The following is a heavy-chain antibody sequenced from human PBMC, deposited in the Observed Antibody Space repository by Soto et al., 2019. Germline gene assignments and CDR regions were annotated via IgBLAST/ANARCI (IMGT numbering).Heavy chain of an antibody. V-gene: IGHV1-46*01. D-gene: IGHD4-17*01. J-gene: IGHJ4*02. CDR2: INPSDGST. CDR1: GYTLTTYY. CDR3: VRDRFGYGDSGD. Sequence: ASVKVSCKTSGYTLTTYYMHWVRQAPGQGLEWMGVINPSDGSTYSAQKFQGRVTMTRDTSTSTVYLELSSLRAEDSAMYYCVRDRFGYGDSGDWGQGTLVTVSS.